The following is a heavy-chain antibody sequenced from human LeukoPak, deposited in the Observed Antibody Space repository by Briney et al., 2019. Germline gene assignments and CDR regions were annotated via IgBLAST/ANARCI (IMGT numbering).Heavy chain of an antibody. CDR1: GGSISSSSYY. Sequence: SETLSLTCTVSGGSISSSSYYWGWIRQPPGKGLEWIGSIYYSGSTYYNPSLKSRVTISVDTSKSQFSLKLSSVTAADTAVYYCARRVGYCSGGSCYEHAFDIWGQGTMVTVSS. D-gene: IGHD2-15*01. CDR3: ARRVGYCSGGSCYEHAFDI. V-gene: IGHV4-39*01. CDR2: IYYSGST. J-gene: IGHJ3*02.